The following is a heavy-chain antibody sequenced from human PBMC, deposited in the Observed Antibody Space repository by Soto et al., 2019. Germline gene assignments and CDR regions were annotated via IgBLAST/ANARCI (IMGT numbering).Heavy chain of an antibody. Sequence: QVQLVESGGGVVQPGKSLRLSCAASGFTFSSNDMHWVRQAPGKGLEWVAVISFDGSNKYYADSVKGRFTISRDNSKNTLYLQMNSLRTEDAAVYYCATPIEVAGRFDYWGQGTLVTVSS. CDR3: ATPIEVAGRFDY. CDR2: ISFDGSNK. D-gene: IGHD6-19*01. CDR1: GFTFSSND. V-gene: IGHV3-30*03. J-gene: IGHJ4*02.